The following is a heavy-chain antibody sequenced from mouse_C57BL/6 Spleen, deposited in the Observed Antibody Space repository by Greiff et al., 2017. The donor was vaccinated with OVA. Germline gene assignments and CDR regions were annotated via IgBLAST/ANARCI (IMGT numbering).Heavy chain of an antibody. V-gene: IGHV7-3*01. Sequence: EVKLMESGGGLVQPGGSLSLSCAASGFTFTDYYMSWVRQPPGKALEWLGFIRNKANGYTTEYSASVKGRFTISRDNSQSILYLQMNALSAEDSATYYCARSPSGLNWYFDVWGTGTTVTVSS. J-gene: IGHJ1*03. CDR3: ARSPSGLNWYFDV. D-gene: IGHD3-1*01. CDR1: GFTFTDYY. CDR2: IRNKANGYTT.